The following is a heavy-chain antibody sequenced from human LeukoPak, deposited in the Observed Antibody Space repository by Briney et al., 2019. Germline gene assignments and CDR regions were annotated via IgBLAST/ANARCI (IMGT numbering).Heavy chain of an antibody. J-gene: IGHJ3*02. CDR3: TRASHRAFDM. V-gene: IGHV6-1*01. Sequence: SQTLSLTCAISGDIVSSNSAAWNWIRQSPSRGLEWLGRTYYRSGWYSDYAVSVKSRITINADTPKNQFSLHLNSVTPEDTAMYYCTRASHRAFDMWGQGTMVTVSS. CDR1: GDIVSSNSAA. CDR2: TYYRSGWYS.